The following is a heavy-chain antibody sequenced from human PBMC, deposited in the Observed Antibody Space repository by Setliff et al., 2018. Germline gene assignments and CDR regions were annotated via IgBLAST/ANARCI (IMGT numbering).Heavy chain of an antibody. CDR3: ARRVSDYDFWSGYSGYYYYYMDV. CDR2: IYTSWST. CDR1: GDSISSRRNY. J-gene: IGHJ6*03. Sequence: SETLSLTCTVSGDSISSRRNYWGWFRQPAGKELEWIGQIYTSWSTNYNPSLKSRVTISLDTSKSQFFLKLNSVTAADTAVYYCARRVSDYDFWSGYSGYYYYYMDVWGKGTTVTVSS. V-gene: IGHV4-61*09. D-gene: IGHD3-3*01.